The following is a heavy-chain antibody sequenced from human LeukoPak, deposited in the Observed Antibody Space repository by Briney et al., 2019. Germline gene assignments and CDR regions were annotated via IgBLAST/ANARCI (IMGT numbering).Heavy chain of an antibody. CDR2: IYYSGST. CDR3: ARSRSITIFGSLY. V-gene: IGHV4-59*01. D-gene: IGHD3-3*01. Sequence: PSETLSLTCTVSGGSISSYYWSWVRQPPGKGLEWIGYIYYSGSTNYNPSLKSRVTISVDTSKNQFSLKLSSVTAADTAVYYCARSRSITIFGSLYWGQGTLVTVSS. J-gene: IGHJ4*02. CDR1: GGSISSYY.